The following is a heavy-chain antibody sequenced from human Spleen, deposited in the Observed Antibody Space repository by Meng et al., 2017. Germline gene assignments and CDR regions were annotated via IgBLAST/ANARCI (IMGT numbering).Heavy chain of an antibody. CDR3: AAGGLFKWGNWFDP. Sequence: GESLKISCAASGFTFSSYAMHWVRQAPGKGLEWVAVISYDGSNKYYADSVKGRFTISRDNAKNTLYLQMNSLRAEDTAVYYCAAGGLFKWGNWFDPWGQGTLVTVSS. J-gene: IGHJ5*02. CDR2: ISYDGSNK. V-gene: IGHV3-30*07. CDR1: GFTFSSYA. D-gene: IGHD3-10*01.